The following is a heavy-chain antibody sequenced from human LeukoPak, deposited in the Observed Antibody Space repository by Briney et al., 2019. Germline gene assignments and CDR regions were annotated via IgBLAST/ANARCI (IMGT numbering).Heavy chain of an antibody. D-gene: IGHD5-18*01. Sequence: SGPTLVKPTQTLTLTCTFSGFSLSTSGVGVGWIRQPPGKALEWLALIYWNDDKCYSPSLKSRLTITKDTSKNQVVLTMTNMDPVDTATYYCAHERAPRGYSYGYYGYWGQGTLVTVSS. CDR3: AHERAPRGYSYGYYGY. V-gene: IGHV2-5*01. CDR1: GFSLSTSGVG. CDR2: IYWNDDK. J-gene: IGHJ4*02.